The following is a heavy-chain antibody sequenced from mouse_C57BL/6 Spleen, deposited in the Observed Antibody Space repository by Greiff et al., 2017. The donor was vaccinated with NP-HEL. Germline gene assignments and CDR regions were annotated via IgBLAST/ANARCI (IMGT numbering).Heavy chain of an antibody. Sequence: QVQLKQPGAELVRPGSSVKLSCKASGYTFTSYWMHWVKQRPIQGLEWIGNIDPSDSETHYNQKFKDKATLTVDKSSSTAYMQLSSLTSEDSAVYYCASGDYDVGADYWGQGTTLTVSS. CDR2: IDPSDSET. CDR1: GYTFTSYW. V-gene: IGHV1-52*01. CDR3: ASGDYDVGADY. D-gene: IGHD2-4*01. J-gene: IGHJ2*01.